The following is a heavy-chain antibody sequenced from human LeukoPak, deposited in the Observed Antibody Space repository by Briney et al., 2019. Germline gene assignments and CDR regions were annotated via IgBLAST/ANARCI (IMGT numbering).Heavy chain of an antibody. D-gene: IGHD3-9*01. CDR2: INHSGST. Sequence: SETLSLTCAVYGGSFSGYYWSWIRQPPGKGLEWIGEINHSGSTNYNPSLKSRVTISVDTSKNQFSLKLSSVTAADTAVYYCASPDILTGYTPAGWGQGTLVAVSS. V-gene: IGHV4-34*01. CDR3: ASPDILTGYTPAG. J-gene: IGHJ4*02. CDR1: GGSFSGYY.